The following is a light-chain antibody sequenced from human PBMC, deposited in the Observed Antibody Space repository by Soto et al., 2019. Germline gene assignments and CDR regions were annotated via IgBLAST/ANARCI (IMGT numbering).Light chain of an antibody. Sequence: EIVMTQSPATLSVSPGKRATLSCRASQSVSSNLAWYQEKPGQAPRLLIYGASTRATGIPARFSGSGSGTEFTLTISSLQSEDFAVYYCQQYNNWPQTFGQGTKVDIK. CDR2: GAS. CDR3: QQYNNWPQT. V-gene: IGKV3-15*01. CDR1: QSVSSN. J-gene: IGKJ1*01.